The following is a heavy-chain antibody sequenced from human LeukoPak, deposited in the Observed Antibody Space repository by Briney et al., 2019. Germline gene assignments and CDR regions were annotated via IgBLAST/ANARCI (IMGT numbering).Heavy chain of an antibody. V-gene: IGHV5-51*01. CDR2: IYPGDSDT. CDR1: GYTFSSYW. J-gene: IGHJ4*02. Sequence: PGESLRISCKGSGYTFSSYWIGWVRQMPGKGLEWMGIIYPGDSDTRYSPSLQGQVTISVDTSIGTAYLQWSSLKASDTAIYYCARQYDFRIDYWGQGTLVTVSS. D-gene: IGHD3-3*01. CDR3: ARQYDFRIDY.